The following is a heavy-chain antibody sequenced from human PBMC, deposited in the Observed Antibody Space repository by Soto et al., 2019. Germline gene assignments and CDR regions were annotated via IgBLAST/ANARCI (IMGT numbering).Heavy chain of an antibody. J-gene: IGHJ5*02. Sequence: QLQLQESGSGLVKPSQTLSLTCAVSGGSISSGGYSWNWIRQPPGKGREWIGYIYHSGYTLYNPSHKSRVTISVDKSKNQFSRKLSSVTAADTAVYYCAREQREGNWFDPGGQGTLVTVSS. CDR2: IYHSGYT. D-gene: IGHD1-1*01. V-gene: IGHV4-30-2*01. CDR1: GGSISSGGYS. CDR3: AREQREGNWFDP.